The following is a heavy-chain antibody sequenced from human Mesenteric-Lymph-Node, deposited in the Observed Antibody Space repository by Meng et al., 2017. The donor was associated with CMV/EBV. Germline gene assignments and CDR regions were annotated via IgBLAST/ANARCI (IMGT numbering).Heavy chain of an antibody. J-gene: IGHJ4*02. CDR1: GGSINSGSYF. Sequence: LACSVSGGSINSGSYFWGWIRQHPGKGLEWIGYIYDSGRTFYNPSLKSRVTMSVDTSKIQFSLKLSSVTAADTAVYYCARGTNYFDSWGQGTLVTVSS. CDR2: IYDSGRT. D-gene: IGHD1/OR15-1a*01. CDR3: ARGTNYFDS. V-gene: IGHV4-31*03.